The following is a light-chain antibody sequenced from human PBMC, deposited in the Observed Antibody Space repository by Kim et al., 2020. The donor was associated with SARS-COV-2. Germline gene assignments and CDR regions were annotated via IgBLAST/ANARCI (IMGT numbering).Light chain of an antibody. V-gene: IGLV2-14*03. CDR2: DVT. CDR3: SSYTLTSTWV. CDR1: YSDIGSFAY. Sequence: HSITISCTGTYSDIGSFAYVSWYQQYPGKAPRLIIHDVTERPSGISNRFSGSRSGNTASLTISGLQAEDEADYHCSSYTLTSTWVFGGGTKLTVL. J-gene: IGLJ3*02.